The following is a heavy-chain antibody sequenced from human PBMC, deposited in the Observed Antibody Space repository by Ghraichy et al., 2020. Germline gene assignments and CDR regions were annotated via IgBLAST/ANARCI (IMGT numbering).Heavy chain of an antibody. D-gene: IGHD1-1*01. V-gene: IGHV6-1*01. J-gene: IGHJ4*02. Sequence: SQTLSLTCAITGDSVSSNSAAWNWIMQSPSRGLEWLGRTYYRSKWYNDYAVSVKSRITINPDTSKNQFSLQLNSVNSEDTAVYYCARSTGNIDYWGQGTLVTVSS. CDR1: GDSVSSNSAA. CDR3: ARSTGNIDY. CDR2: TYYRSKWYN.